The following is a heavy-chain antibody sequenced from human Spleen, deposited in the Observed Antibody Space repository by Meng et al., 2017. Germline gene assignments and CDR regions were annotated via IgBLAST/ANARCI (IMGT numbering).Heavy chain of an antibody. CDR3: ARGPTTMAHDFDY. Sequence: QLQLQASGPGLVKPSETLSLTCTVSGGSISSSSFYWGWIRQPPGKGLEWIGTIYYSGSTYYNPSLESRATISVDTSQNNLSLKLSSVTAADSAVYYCARGPTTMAHDFDYWGQGTLVTVSS. CDR1: GGSISSSSFY. CDR2: IYYSGST. V-gene: IGHV4-39*02. J-gene: IGHJ4*02. D-gene: IGHD4-11*01.